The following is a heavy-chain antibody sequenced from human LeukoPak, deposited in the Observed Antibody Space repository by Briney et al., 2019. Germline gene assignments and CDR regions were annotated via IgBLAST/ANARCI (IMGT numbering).Heavy chain of an antibody. D-gene: IGHD3-3*01. J-gene: IGHJ4*02. V-gene: IGHV3-23*01. CDR3: ARDPGRATYYDFWSGSYYFDY. Sequence: GGSLRLSCAASGFTFSSYAMSWVRQAPGKGLEWVSAISGSGGSTYYADSVKGRFTISRDNSKNTLYLQMNSLRAEDTAVYYCARDPGRATYYDFWSGSYYFDYWGQGTLVTVSS. CDR2: ISGSGGST. CDR1: GFTFSSYA.